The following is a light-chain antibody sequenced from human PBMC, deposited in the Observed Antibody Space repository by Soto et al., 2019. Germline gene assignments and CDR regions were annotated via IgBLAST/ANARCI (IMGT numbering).Light chain of an antibody. V-gene: IGLV1-44*01. Sequence: QSALTQPPSLSGTPGQRVTISCSGSTSNIAGNAVHWYQHLPETAPKLLIYIDDQRPSGVPDRFSGSKSGTSDSLAISGLQSEDEADYYCATWDDSLNAAVFGGGTQLTVL. CDR2: IDD. J-gene: IGLJ7*01. CDR1: TSNIAGNA. CDR3: ATWDDSLNAAV.